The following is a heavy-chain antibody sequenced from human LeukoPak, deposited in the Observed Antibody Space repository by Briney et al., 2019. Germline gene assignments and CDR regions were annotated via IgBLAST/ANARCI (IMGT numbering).Heavy chain of an antibody. CDR1: GGSFSDYY. CDR3: ARGGVELDY. V-gene: IGHV4-34*01. D-gene: IGHD1-1*01. J-gene: IGHJ4*02. Sequence: PSETLSLTCAVYGGSFSDYYWSWIRQPPGKGLEWIGEINHSGSTNYNPSLKSRVTISVDTSKNQFSLKLSSVTAADTAVYYCARGGVELDYWGQGTLVTVSS. CDR2: INHSGST.